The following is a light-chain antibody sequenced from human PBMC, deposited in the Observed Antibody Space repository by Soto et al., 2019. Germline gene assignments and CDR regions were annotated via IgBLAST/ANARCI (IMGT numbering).Light chain of an antibody. CDR1: QSITYGY. CDR2: GPS. Sequence: DIELTQSPGTMSLSPGERATLSCMASQSITYGYLAWYQHKPGQAPRLLIFGPSSRASGIPDRFSGGGSGTDFSLTISRLEPEDFAVYFCQQYGSSPQTFGQGTKVDIK. CDR3: QQYGSSPQT. V-gene: IGKV3-20*01. J-gene: IGKJ1*01.